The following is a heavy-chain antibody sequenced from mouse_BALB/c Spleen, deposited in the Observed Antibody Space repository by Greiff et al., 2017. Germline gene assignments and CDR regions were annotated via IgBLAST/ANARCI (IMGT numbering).Heavy chain of an antibody. CDR1: GFTFSSFV. J-gene: IGHJ4*01. V-gene: IGHV5-17*02. D-gene: IGHD2-14*01. CDR2: ISSGSSTI. CDR3: ARRYRYDEGYAMDY. Sequence: EVQLVESGGGLVQPGGSRKLSCAASGFTFSSFVMHWVRQAPEKGLEWVAYISSGSSTIYYADTVKGRFTISRDNPKNTLFLQMTSLRSEDTAMYYCARRYRYDEGYAMDYWGQGTSVTVSS.